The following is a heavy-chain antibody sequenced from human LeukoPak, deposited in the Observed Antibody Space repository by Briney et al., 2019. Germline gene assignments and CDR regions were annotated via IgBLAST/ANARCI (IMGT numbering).Heavy chain of an antibody. J-gene: IGHJ5*02. D-gene: IGHD3-22*01. CDR3: AKDRYDSSGYWFDH. CDR2: ISGSDDST. V-gene: IGHV3-23*01. CDR1: GFTFSSYA. Sequence: GGSLRLSCAASGFTFSSYAMTWVRQAPGKGLEWVSGISGSDDSTYYADSVKGRFTISRDNSKNTLYLQMNSLRAEDTAVYYCAKDRYDSSGYWFDHWRQGTLVTVSS.